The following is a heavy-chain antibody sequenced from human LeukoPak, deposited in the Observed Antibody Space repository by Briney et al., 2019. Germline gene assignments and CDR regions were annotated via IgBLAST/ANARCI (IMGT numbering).Heavy chain of an antibody. J-gene: IGHJ6*03. CDR1: GFTFSDYY. CDR3: AKDNMRSWYITDPWGYYYYMDV. CDR2: ISGDGGDI. V-gene: IGHV3-11*04. Sequence: KAGGSLRLSCATSGFTFSDYYMSWIRQAPGKGLEWLSYISGDGGDINYADSVGGRFTVSRDNAKNSLYLQMNSLRAEDTAVYYCAKDNMRSWYITDPWGYYYYMDVWGKGTTVTVSS. D-gene: IGHD6-13*01.